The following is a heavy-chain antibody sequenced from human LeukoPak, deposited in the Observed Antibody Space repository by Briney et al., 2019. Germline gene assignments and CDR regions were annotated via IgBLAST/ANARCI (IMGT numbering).Heavy chain of an antibody. V-gene: IGHV1-69*13. J-gene: IGHJ4*02. Sequence: SVKVSCKASGGTFSSYAISWVRQAPGQGLEWMGGIIPIFGTANYAQKFQGRVTITADESTSTAYMELSSLRSEDTAVYYCAKDIVVVVAAHGGFDYWGQGTLVTVSS. CDR2: IIPIFGTA. D-gene: IGHD2-15*01. CDR1: GGTFSSYA. CDR3: AKDIVVVVAAHGGFDY.